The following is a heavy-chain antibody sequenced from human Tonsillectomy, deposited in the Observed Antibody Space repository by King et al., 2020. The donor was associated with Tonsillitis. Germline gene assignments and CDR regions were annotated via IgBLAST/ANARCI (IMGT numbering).Heavy chain of an antibody. J-gene: IGHJ4*02. V-gene: IGHV1-2*02. Sequence: QLVQSGAEVKKPGASVKVSCKASGYTFTGYYMHWVRQAPGQGLEWMGWSNPNSGCTNYAQKFQGRVTMTRYTSISTAYMWLSRLRSDDTAVYYCASFLTGEGYWGQGTLVTVSS. D-gene: IGHD7-27*01. CDR1: GYTFTGYY. CDR3: ASFLTGEGY. CDR2: SNPNSGCT.